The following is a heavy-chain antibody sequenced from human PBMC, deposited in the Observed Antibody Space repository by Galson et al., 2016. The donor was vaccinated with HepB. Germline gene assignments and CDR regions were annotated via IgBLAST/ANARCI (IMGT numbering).Heavy chain of an antibody. J-gene: IGHJ4*02. CDR1: GFTFSNYA. D-gene: IGHD4-11*01. Sequence: SLRLSCAASGFTFSNYAMHWVRQAPGKGLEWVAVISYDGSENYYADSVKGRFTISKDNSKSTLYLQMNSLRAEDTAVYYCTVTLFSNGLWGRGTLVTVSS. CDR2: ISYDGSEN. V-gene: IGHV3-30*04. CDR3: TVTLFSNGL.